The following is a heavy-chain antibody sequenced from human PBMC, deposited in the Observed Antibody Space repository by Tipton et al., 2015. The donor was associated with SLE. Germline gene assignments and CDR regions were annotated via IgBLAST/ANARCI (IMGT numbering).Heavy chain of an antibody. V-gene: IGHV4-34*01. Sequence: TLSLTCAVYGGSFSGYYWSWIRQPPGKGLEWIGEINHSGSTNYNPSLKSRVTISVDTSKNQFSLKLSSVTAADTAVYYCAREEDIVIVPAAMRGGAFDIWGQGTMVTVSS. D-gene: IGHD2-2*01. CDR2: INHSGST. J-gene: IGHJ3*02. CDR1: GGSFSGYY. CDR3: AREEDIVIVPAAMRGGAFDI.